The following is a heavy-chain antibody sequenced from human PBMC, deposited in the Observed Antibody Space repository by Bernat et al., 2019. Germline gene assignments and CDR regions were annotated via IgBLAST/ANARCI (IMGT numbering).Heavy chain of an antibody. Sequence: QVQLVQSGAEVKKPGASVKVSCKASGYTFTSYAMHWVRQAPGQRLEWMGWINAGNGNTKYSQKFQGRVTITRDTSASTAYMELSSLRSEDTAVYYCANEPTSGYYTASFQHWGQGTLVTVSS. CDR2: INAGNGNT. D-gene: IGHD3-22*01. V-gene: IGHV1-3*01. J-gene: IGHJ1*01. CDR3: ANEPTSGYYTASFQH. CDR1: GYTFTSYA.